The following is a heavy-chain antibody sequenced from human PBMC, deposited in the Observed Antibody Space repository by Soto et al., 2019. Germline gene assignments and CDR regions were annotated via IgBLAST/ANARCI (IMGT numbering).Heavy chain of an antibody. CDR3: GRDLSPLRGVSSIGI. D-gene: IGHD3-10*01. J-gene: IGHJ3*02. CDR1: GYTFTSYG. Sequence: RASVKVSCKASGYTFTSYGISWVRQAPGQGLEWMGWISAYNGNTNYAQKLQGRVTMTTDTSTSTAYMELRSLRSDDTAVYYCGRDLSPLRGVSSIGIWGQGTMVTVSS. V-gene: IGHV1-18*01. CDR2: ISAYNGNT.